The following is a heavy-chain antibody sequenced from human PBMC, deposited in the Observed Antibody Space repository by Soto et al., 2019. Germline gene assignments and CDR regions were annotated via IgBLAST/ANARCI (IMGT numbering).Heavy chain of an antibody. CDR2: INHSGSS. CDR1: GGPFSGYI. V-gene: IGHV4-34*01. CDR3: TRGLFSGSSYSGSWYYFDS. D-gene: IGHD1-26*01. J-gene: IGHJ4*02. Sequence: SETLSLTCAVSGGPFSGYIWTWIRQTPGKGLQWIGQINHSGSSIYNPSLKNRVTISTMSNNKFSLELSSVTAADTAVYYCTRGLFSGSSYSGSWYYFDSWGQGTMVTVS.